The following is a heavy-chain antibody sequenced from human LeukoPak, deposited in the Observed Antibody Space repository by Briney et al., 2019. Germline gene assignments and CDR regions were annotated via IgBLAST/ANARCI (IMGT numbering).Heavy chain of an antibody. V-gene: IGHV3-48*03. CDR3: AREYNFWSGYHSYNWFDP. Sequence: GGSLRLSCAASGFISNSYEMNWVRQAPGKGLEWVSYISSSGSPIYYADSVKGRFTISRDNAKNSLYLQMNSLRADDTAVYYCAREYNFWSGYHSYNWFDPWGQGTLVTVSS. D-gene: IGHD3-3*01. J-gene: IGHJ5*02. CDR2: ISSSGSPI. CDR1: GFISNSYE.